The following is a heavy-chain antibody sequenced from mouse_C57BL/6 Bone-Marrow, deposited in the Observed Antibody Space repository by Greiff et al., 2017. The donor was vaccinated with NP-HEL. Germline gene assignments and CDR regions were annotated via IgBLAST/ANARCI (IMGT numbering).Heavy chain of an antibody. CDR2: IYPRSGNT. J-gene: IGHJ2*01. CDR1: GYTFTSYG. V-gene: IGHV1-81*01. CDR3: RRMSLLLRFPRG. D-gene: IGHD1-1*01. Sequence: VQLQQSGAELARPGASVKLSCKASGYTFTSYGISWVKQRTGQGLEWIGEIYPRSGNTYYNEKFKGKATLTADKSSSTAYMELRSLTSEDSAVYFCRRMSLLLRFPRGWGKGTTLTVSS.